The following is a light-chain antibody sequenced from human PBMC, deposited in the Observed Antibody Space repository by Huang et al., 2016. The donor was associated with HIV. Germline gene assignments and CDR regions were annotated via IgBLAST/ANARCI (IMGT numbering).Light chain of an antibody. CDR3: QQYNNWPPEYT. V-gene: IGKV3-15*01. Sequence: EIVLTQSPATLSVSPGERATLSCRASQSISTNLAWYHQKPCQAPRLLIYVASTRATGIPARFSGSGSGTEFTLTISSLQSEDFALYHCQQYNNWPPEYTFGQGTKLEIK. CDR1: QSISTN. J-gene: IGKJ2*01. CDR2: VAS.